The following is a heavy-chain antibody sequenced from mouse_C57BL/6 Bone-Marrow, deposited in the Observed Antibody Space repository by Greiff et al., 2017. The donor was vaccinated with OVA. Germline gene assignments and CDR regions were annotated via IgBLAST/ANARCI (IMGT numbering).Heavy chain of an antibody. D-gene: IGHD2-12*01. CDR1: GYTFTSYG. V-gene: IGHV1-81*01. Sequence: VQLQQSGAELARPGASVKLSCKASGYTFTSYGISWVKQSTGQGLEWIGEIYPRSGNTYYNEKFKGKATLTADKSSSTAYMELRSLTSEDSAVYFCARDSDQSSWFADWGQGTLVTVSA. CDR3: ARDSDQSSWFAD. J-gene: IGHJ3*01. CDR2: IYPRSGNT.